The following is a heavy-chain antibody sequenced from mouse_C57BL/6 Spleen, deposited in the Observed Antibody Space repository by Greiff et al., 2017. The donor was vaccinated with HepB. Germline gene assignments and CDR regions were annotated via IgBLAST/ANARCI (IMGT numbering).Heavy chain of an antibody. CDR1: GYTFTSYW. D-gene: IGHD2-3*01. J-gene: IGHJ4*01. V-gene: IGHV1-64*01. CDR2: IHPNSGST. CDR3: ARGMVSGSFYAMDY. Sequence: VQLQQPGAELVKPGASVKLSCKASGYTFTSYWMHWVKQRPGQGLEWIGMIHPNSGSTNYNEKFKSKATLTVDKSSSTAYMQLSSLTSEDSAVYCCARGMVSGSFYAMDYWGQGTSVTVSS.